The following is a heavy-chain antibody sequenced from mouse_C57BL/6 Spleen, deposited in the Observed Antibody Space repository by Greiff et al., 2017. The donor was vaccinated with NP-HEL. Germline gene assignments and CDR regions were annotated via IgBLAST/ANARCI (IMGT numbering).Heavy chain of an antibody. CDR1: GYAFSSSW. CDR3: ARYGRSNYFDY. J-gene: IGHJ2*01. V-gene: IGHV1-82*01. D-gene: IGHD1-1*01. Sequence: VQLQESGPELVKPGASVKISCKASGYAFSSSWMNWVKQRPGKGLEWIGRIYPGDGDTNYNGKFKGKATLTADKSSSTAYMQLSSLTSEDSAVYFCARYGRSNYFDYWGQGTTLTVSS. CDR2: IYPGDGDT.